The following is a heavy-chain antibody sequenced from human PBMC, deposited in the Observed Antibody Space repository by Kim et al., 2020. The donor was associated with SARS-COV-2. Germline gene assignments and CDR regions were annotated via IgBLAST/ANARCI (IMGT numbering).Heavy chain of an antibody. CDR2: ISGSGDRT. V-gene: IGHV3-23*01. J-gene: IGHJ4*02. D-gene: IGHD3-10*01. CDR3: AKHWGSGTYYNYFDY. Sequence: GGSLRLSCAGSGFIFSNYAVSWVRQAPGKGLEWVSAISGSGDRTFYTDSVRGRVTISRDNSKNTVYLQLNGLRVEDAAVHYCAKHWGSGTYYNYFDYWGQGSLVTVSS. CDR1: GFIFSNYA.